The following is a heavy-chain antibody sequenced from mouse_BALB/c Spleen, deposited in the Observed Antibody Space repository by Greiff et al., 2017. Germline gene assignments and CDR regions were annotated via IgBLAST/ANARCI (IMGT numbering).Heavy chain of an antibody. Sequence: EVKLLESGGGLVKPGGSLKLSCAASGFTFSSYAMSWVRQTPEKRLEWVASISSGGSTYYPDSVKGRFTISRDNARNILYLQMSSLRSEDTAVYYCARAERLLDYWGQGTTLTVSS. CDR3: ARAERLLDY. CDR2: ISSGGST. V-gene: IGHV5-6-5*01. J-gene: IGHJ2*01. CDR1: GFTFSSYA.